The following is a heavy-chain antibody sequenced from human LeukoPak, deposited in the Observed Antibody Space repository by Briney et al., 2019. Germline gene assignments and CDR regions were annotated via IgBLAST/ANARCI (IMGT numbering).Heavy chain of an antibody. V-gene: IGHV4-30-4*01. CDR3: ARGPQYYYGSGSYSPLVY. Sequence: SQTLSLTCTVSGGSISSGDYYWSWIRQPPGKGLEWIGYIYYSGSTYYNPSLKSRVTISVDTSKNQFSLKLSSVTAADTAVYYCARGPQYYYGSGSYSPLVYWGQGTLATVSS. CDR1: GGSISSGDYY. D-gene: IGHD3-10*01. CDR2: IYYSGST. J-gene: IGHJ4*02.